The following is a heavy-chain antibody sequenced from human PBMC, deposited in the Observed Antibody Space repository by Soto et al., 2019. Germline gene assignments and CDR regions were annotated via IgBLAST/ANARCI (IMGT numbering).Heavy chain of an antibody. CDR1: GFTFDNYE. CDR2: ISSSGSMI. J-gene: IGHJ4*02. V-gene: IGHV3-48*03. CDR3: ARLHIMVSDLDY. D-gene: IGHD5-18*01. Sequence: GGSLRLSCAAAGFTFDNYEMHWVRQPPGKGLEWVAYISSSGSMIYYAESVKGRFTISRDNAKSSLYLQMNSLRVDDTAVYYCARLHIMVSDLDYWGQGTLVTVSS.